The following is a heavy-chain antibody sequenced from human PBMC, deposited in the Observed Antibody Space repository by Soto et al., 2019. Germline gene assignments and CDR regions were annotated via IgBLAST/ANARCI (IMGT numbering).Heavy chain of an antibody. J-gene: IGHJ5*02. CDR3: ARRTRYGGSWFHGGWFDP. CDR1: GYSFTNYW. CDR2: IYPDDSDT. V-gene: IGHV5-51*01. D-gene: IGHD6-13*01. Sequence: PGESLKISCEGSGYSFTNYWIAWVRQMPGKGLEWMGIIYPDDSDTRYSPSFQGQVTISADKSINTAYLQWRNLKASDTAMYYCARRTRYGGSWFHGGWFDPWGQGTLVTVSS.